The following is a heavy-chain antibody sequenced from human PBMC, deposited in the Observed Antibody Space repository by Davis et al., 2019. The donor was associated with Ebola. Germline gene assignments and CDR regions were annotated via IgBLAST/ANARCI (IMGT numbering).Heavy chain of an antibody. CDR1: GGSISSSSYY. Sequence: MPSETLSLTCTVSGGSISSSSYYWGWIRQPPGKGLEWIGSIYYSGSTYYNPSLKSRVTISVDTSKNQFSLKLSSVTAADTAVYYCASSSSSWFWYFDLWGRGTLVTVSS. CDR2: IYYSGST. CDR3: ASSSSSWFWYFDL. V-gene: IGHV4-39*07. J-gene: IGHJ2*01. D-gene: IGHD6-13*01.